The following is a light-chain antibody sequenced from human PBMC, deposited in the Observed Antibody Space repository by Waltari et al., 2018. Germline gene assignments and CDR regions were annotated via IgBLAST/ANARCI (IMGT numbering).Light chain of an antibody. Sequence: EIVLTQSPGTLSLSPGERATLSCRASQSVSRTLAWYQQKPGQAPRVLIYDASTRATGIPDRLSGSGSGTDFSLTISRLEPEDFAVYYCQKYGTLPATFGEGTKVEIK. J-gene: IGKJ1*01. CDR1: QSVSRT. CDR2: DAS. V-gene: IGKV3-20*01. CDR3: QKYGTLPAT.